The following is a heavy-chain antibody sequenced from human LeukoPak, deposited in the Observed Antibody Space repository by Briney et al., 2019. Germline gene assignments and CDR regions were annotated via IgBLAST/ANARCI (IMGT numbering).Heavy chain of an antibody. J-gene: IGHJ4*02. CDR2: ISAYNGNT. CDR3: ARGTYYDSSGPET. CDR1: GYTFTSYS. V-gene: IGHV1-18*01. Sequence: ASVKVSCKVSGYTFTSYSISWVRQAPGRGLEWMGWISAYNGNTNYAQKLQGRVTMTTDTSTSTAYMELRSLRSDDTAVYYCARGTYYDSSGPETWGQGTLVTVSS. D-gene: IGHD3-22*01.